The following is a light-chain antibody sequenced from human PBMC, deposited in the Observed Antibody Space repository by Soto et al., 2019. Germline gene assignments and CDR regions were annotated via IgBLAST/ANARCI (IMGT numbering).Light chain of an antibody. V-gene: IGKV1-39*01. J-gene: IGKJ2*01. CDR1: QNIFTY. Sequence: DIQVTQSPSSLSASVGDRVTITCRTSQNIFTYLNWYQQRPGQAPNLLIYATSNLQSGVPSRFSGSGSGTDFTLSISSLQPADFATYYCQHSYSSPTFGQGTMVEIK. CDR2: ATS. CDR3: QHSYSSPT.